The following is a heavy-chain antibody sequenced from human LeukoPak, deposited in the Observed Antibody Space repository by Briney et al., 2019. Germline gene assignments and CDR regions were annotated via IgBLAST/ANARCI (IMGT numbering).Heavy chain of an antibody. Sequence: ASVKVSCKASGYTFTSYDINWVRQAPGQGLEWMGWMNPNSGNTDYAQKFQARVSITRTPSITPPYMELRSLRSEDTAVYYCARESLYYDFWSGYFRSLAGVYYYYYYMDVWGKGTTVTVSS. CDR3: ARESLYYDFWSGYFRSLAGVYYYYYYMDV. J-gene: IGHJ6*03. V-gene: IGHV1-8*01. D-gene: IGHD3-3*01. CDR2: MNPNSGNT. CDR1: GYTFTSYD.